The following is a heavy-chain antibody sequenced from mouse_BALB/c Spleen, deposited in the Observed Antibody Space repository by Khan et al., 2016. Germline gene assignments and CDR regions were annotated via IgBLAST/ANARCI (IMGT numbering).Heavy chain of an antibody. J-gene: IGHJ4*01. CDR2: ISYSGST. V-gene: IGHV3-2*02. CDR1: GYSITSDYA. D-gene: IGHD1-1*01. CDR3: ARSDYGDKDAMDY. Sequence: EVQLQESGPGLVKPSPSLSLTCTVTGYSITSDYAWNWIRQFPGNRLAWMGYISYSGSTSYNPSPKSRLSIPRDTSKNQFFLQLNSGTSEDTATYYCARSDYGDKDAMDYWGQGTSVTVSS.